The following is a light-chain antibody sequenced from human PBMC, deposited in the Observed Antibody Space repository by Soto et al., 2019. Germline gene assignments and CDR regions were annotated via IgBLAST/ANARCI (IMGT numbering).Light chain of an antibody. J-gene: IGLJ2*01. CDR3: ATWDSDVSYVV. V-gene: IGLV1-51*01. CDR2: DSN. CDR1: GSNIGSNS. Sequence: QSVLTQPPSVSAAPGQRVSISCSGSGSNIGSNSVCWYQQLPGAAPKLLIFDSNKRPSGSPDRFSGSKSGTSATLGISGFQTGDEADYFCATWDSDVSYVVFGGGTKLTVL.